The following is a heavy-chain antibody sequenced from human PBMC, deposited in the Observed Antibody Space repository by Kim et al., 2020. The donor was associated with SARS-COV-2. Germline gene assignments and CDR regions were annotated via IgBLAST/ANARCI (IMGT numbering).Heavy chain of an antibody. CDR1: GYTLTELS. D-gene: IGHD3-10*01. Sequence: ASVKVSCKVSGYTLTELSMHWVRQAPGKGLEWMGGFDPEDGETIYAQKFQGRVTMTEDTSTDTAYMELSSLRSEDTAVYYCATTENYYGSGSKRPAYYYYGMDVWGQGTTVTVSS. V-gene: IGHV1-24*01. CDR2: FDPEDGET. J-gene: IGHJ6*02. CDR3: ATTENYYGSGSKRPAYYYYGMDV.